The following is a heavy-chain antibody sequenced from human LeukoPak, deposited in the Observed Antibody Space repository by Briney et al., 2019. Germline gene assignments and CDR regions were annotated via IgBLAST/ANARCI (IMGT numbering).Heavy chain of an antibody. D-gene: IGHD2-15*01. Sequence: GGSLRLSCAASGFTFSSYWMHWVRQAPGKGLVWVSRINSDGSSTSYADSVKGRFTISRDNAKNTLYLQMNSLRAEDTAVYYCAKEGAGSSNRYFQHWGQGTLVTVSS. J-gene: IGHJ1*01. CDR2: INSDGSST. V-gene: IGHV3-74*01. CDR1: GFTFSSYW. CDR3: AKEGAGSSNRYFQH.